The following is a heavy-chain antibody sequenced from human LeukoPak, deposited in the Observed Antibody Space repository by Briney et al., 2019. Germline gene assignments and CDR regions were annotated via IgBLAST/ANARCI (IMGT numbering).Heavy chain of an antibody. CDR2: ISWNSGSI. CDR1: GFTFSSYA. Sequence: GGSLRLSCAASGFTFSSYAMHWVRQAPGKGLEWVSGISWNSGSIGYADSVKGRSTISRDNAKNSLYLQMNSLRAEDTALYYCAKGTGFNYGDYGYFDYWGQGTLVTVSS. V-gene: IGHV3-9*01. CDR3: AKGTGFNYGDYGYFDY. D-gene: IGHD4-17*01. J-gene: IGHJ4*02.